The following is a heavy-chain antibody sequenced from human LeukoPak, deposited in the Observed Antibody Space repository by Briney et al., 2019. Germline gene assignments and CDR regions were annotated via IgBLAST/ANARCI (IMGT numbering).Heavy chain of an antibody. CDR1: GGSISNYY. Sequence: PSETLSLTCTVSGGSISNYYWSWIRQPPGRGLEWIGYVYSSGSTNYSPSLKSRVTISVDTSKNQLSLKLSSVTAADTAVYYCARGPTRYYFDYWGQGTLVTVPS. V-gene: IGHV4-59*01. CDR3: ARGPTRYYFDY. J-gene: IGHJ4*02. CDR2: VYSSGST.